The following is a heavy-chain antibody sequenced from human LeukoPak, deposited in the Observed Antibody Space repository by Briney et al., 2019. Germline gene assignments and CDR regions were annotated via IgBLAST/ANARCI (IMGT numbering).Heavy chain of an antibody. CDR3: AKNAGVSRNQIDC. CDR1: GFTFSSYA. D-gene: IGHD1-14*01. CDR2: VSSSGGNT. J-gene: IGHJ4*02. V-gene: IGHV3-23*01. Sequence: GGSLRLSCAASGFTFSSYAMTWVRQAPGKGLEWVSGVSSSGGNTYYADSVKGRFTISRDNSKNTLYLQMDSLRGEDTAVYYCAKNAGVSRNQIDCWGQGTLVTVSS.